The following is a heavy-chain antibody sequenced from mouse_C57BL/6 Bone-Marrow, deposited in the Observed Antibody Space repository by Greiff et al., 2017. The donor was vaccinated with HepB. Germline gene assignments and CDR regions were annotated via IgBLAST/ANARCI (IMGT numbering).Heavy chain of an antibody. J-gene: IGHJ3*01. CDR1: GFTFSDYY. D-gene: IGHD1-1*02. CDR2: INYDGSST. CDR3: ARDYGWFAY. V-gene: IGHV5-16*01. Sequence: EVQLVESEGGLVQPGSSMKLSCTASGFTFSDYYMAWVRQVPEKGLEWVANINYDGSSTYYLDSLKSRFIISRDNAKNILYLQMSSLKSEDTATYYCARDYGWFAYWGQGTLVTVSA.